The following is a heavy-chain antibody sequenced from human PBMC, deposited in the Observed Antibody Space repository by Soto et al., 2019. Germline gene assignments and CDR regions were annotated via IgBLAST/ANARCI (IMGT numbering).Heavy chain of an antibody. Sequence: GGSLRLSCAASGFTFSNAWMSWVRQAPGKGLEWVGRIKSKTDGGTTDYAAPVKGRFTTSRDDSKNTLYLQMNSLKTEDTAVYYCTTGVPNWNQIHWFDPWGQGTLVTVSS. V-gene: IGHV3-15*01. CDR3: TTGVPNWNQIHWFDP. CDR2: IKSKTDGGTT. D-gene: IGHD1-20*01. CDR1: GFTFSNAW. J-gene: IGHJ5*02.